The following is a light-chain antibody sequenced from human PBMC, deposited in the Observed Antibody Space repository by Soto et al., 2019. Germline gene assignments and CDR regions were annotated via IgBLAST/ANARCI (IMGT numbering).Light chain of an antibody. J-gene: IGKJ1*01. Sequence: DIQLTQSPSTLSTSLGXRVTITCRASQSISSWLAWYQQKPGKAPKLLIYDASSLESGVPSRFSGSGSGTEFTLTISSLQPEDFATYYCQQLNSYPRWTFGQGTKVDIK. CDR1: QSISSW. CDR2: DAS. CDR3: QQLNSYPRWT. V-gene: IGKV1-5*01.